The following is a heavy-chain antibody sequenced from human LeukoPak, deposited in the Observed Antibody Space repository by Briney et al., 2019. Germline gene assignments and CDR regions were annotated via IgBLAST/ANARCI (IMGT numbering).Heavy chain of an antibody. V-gene: IGHV1-2*02. J-gene: IGHJ6*02. D-gene: IGHD1-1*01. CDR2: INPNSGGT. Sequence: ASVKVSCKASGYTFTGYYMHWVRQAPGQGVEWMGWINPNSGGTNYAQKLQGRVTMTRDTSISTAYMELSRLRSDDTAVYYCAREEVHDPTGYYYDGMDVWGQGTTVTVSS. CDR3: AREEVHDPTGYYYDGMDV. CDR1: GYTFTGYY.